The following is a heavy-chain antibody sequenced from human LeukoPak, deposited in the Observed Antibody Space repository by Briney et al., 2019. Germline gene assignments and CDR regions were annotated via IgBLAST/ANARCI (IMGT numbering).Heavy chain of an antibody. J-gene: IGHJ6*02. CDR3: ARRSSYGDYYYGMDV. Sequence: GGSLRLSCAASGFTFSSYWMSWVRQAPGKGLEWVANIKQDGSEKYYVDSVKGRFTISRDNAKNSLYLQMNSLRAEDTAVYYCARRSSYGDYYYGMDVWGQGTTVTVSS. V-gene: IGHV3-7*03. D-gene: IGHD5-18*01. CDR1: GFTFSSYW. CDR2: IKQDGSEK.